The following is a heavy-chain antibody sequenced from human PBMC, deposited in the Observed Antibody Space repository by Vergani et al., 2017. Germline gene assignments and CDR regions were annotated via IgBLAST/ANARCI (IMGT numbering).Heavy chain of an antibody. CDR1: GGSFSGYY. Sequence: QVQLQQWGAGLLKHSETLSLTCAVSGGSFSGYYWSWIRQPPGKGLEWIGEINHSGSTNYNPSLKSRVTISVDTSKNQFSLKLSSVTAADTAVYYCARGGYYDSSGYYAIWGQGTLVTVSS. D-gene: IGHD3-22*01. CDR3: ARGGYYDSSGYYAI. V-gene: IGHV4-34*01. J-gene: IGHJ4*02. CDR2: INHSGST.